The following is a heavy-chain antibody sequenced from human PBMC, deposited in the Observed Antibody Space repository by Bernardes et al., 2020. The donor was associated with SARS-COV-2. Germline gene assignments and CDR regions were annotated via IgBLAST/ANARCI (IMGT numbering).Heavy chain of an antibody. D-gene: IGHD3-3*01. CDR2: ISRSSRNI. Sequence: GGSLRLSCAAFGFTFSSYAMSWVRQAPGKGLEWVSAISRSSRNIYYADSVKGRFTISRDNAHISLYLQMNSLRVEDTAVYYCARDESDDEAFDYWGQGTLVTVSS. J-gene: IGHJ4*02. CDR3: ARDESDDEAFDY. CDR1: GFTFSSYA. V-gene: IGHV3-21*01.